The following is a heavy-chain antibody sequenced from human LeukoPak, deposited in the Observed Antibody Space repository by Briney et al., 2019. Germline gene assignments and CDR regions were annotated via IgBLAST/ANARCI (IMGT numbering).Heavy chain of an antibody. CDR3: ARGSGGSSGYQDFDY. J-gene: IGHJ4*02. CDR2: IYPGDSDT. V-gene: IGHV5-51*01. Sequence: GESLKISCKGSGYSFTSYWIGWVRQMPGKGLEWMGIIYPGDSDTRYSPSFQGQVTISADKPISTAYLQWSSLKASDTAMYYCARGSGGSSGYQDFDYWGQGTLVTVSS. CDR1: GYSFTSYW. D-gene: IGHD3-22*01.